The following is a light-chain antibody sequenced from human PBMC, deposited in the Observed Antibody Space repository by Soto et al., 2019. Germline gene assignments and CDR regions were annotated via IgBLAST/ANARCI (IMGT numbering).Light chain of an antibody. V-gene: IGKV3-15*01. CDR1: QNVNSN. J-gene: IGKJ4*01. CDR2: DAF. CDR3: QQYDDWPLT. Sequence: EIAMTQSPATLSVSPGQRATLSCRASQNVNSNLAWYQQKPGQAPRLLIYDAFTRATGIPARFSGSASGTEFTLTISSLQSEDSAVYYCQQYDDWPLTFGGGTKVEIK.